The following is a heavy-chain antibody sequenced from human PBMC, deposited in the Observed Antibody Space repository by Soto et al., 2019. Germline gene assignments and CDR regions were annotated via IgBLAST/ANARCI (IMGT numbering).Heavy chain of an antibody. V-gene: IGHV3-30-3*01. D-gene: IGHD2-21*01. CDR1: GFSLSSYT. J-gene: IGHJ4*02. CDR3: ARVIGGDYLDY. CDR2: IYRDGSQQ. Sequence: QMQLAESGGGVVQPGRSLSLSCAASGFSLSSYTMHWVRQAPGKGLEWVGVIYRDGSQQYYADSVKGRFTISRDNSKNTLYVQMNSLRPEDTAVYYCARVIGGDYLDYWGQGTLVTVSS.